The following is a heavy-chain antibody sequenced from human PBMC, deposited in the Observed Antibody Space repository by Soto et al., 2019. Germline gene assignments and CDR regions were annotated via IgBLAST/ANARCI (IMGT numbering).Heavy chain of an antibody. CDR3: ASISGSYYYYGMDV. V-gene: IGHV5-51*03. D-gene: IGHD1-1*01. CDR2: IYPGDSDT. Sequence: GESLKISCKGSGYIFTSYWICCFLQMPGKGLEWMGIIYPGDSDTRYSPSFQGQVTISADKSISTAYLQWSSLKASDTAMYYCASISGSYYYYGMDVWGQGTTVTVSS. CDR1: GYIFTSYW. J-gene: IGHJ6*02.